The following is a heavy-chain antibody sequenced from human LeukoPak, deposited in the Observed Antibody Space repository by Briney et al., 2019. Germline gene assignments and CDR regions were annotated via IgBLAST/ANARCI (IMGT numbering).Heavy chain of an antibody. CDR3: ARERSAAGTPFEDY. J-gene: IGHJ4*02. D-gene: IGHD6-13*01. CDR2: ISSSSSYI. Sequence: GGSLRLSCAASGFTFSNFWMHWVRQAPGKGLEWVSSISSSSSYIYYADSVKGRFTISRDNAKNSLYLQMNSLRAEDTAAYYCARERSAAGTPFEDYWGQGTLVTVSS. CDR1: GFTFSNFW. V-gene: IGHV3-21*01.